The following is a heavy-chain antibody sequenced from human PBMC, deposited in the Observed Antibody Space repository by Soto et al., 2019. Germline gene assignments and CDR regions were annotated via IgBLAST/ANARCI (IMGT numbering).Heavy chain of an antibody. V-gene: IGHV1-3*01. J-gene: IGHJ6*02. CDR3: ARDGSSWDGHYYYGMDV. CDR2: INAGKGNT. CDR1: GYTFTSYA. D-gene: IGHD6-13*01. Sequence: QVQLVQSGAEVKKPRASVKVSCKASGYTFTSYAIHWVRQAPGQRPEWMGWINAGKGNTKYSQKFEGRVTNTRDTSANTVYLELSRLRSEDTAMYYCARDGSSWDGHYYYGMDVWGQGTTVTVSS.